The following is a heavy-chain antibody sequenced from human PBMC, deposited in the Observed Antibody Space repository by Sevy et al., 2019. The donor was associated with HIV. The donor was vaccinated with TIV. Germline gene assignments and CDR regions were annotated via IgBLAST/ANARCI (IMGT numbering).Heavy chain of an antibody. D-gene: IGHD3-22*01. Sequence: GGSLRLSCAASGFTVSNSYMSWVRQAPGKGLEWVSIIYCGVTTSYADSVRGRFTISRDNSKNTLSLQMNSLRAEDTAVYYCARLSVYYYDSSGYYTTGNAFDIWGQGTMVTVSS. V-gene: IGHV3-53*01. J-gene: IGHJ3*02. CDR2: IYCGVTT. CDR3: ARLSVYYYDSSGYYTTGNAFDI. CDR1: GFTVSNSY.